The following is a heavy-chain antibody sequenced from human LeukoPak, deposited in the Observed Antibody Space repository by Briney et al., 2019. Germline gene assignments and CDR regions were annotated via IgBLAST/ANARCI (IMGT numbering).Heavy chain of an antibody. J-gene: IGHJ4*02. D-gene: IGHD3-22*01. CDR3: AKGGAYYYDSSGRRDY. CDR1: GFTFSSYA. Sequence: PGGSLRLSCAASGFTFSSYAMSWVRQAPGKGLEWVSAISGGGGSTYYADSVKGRFTISRDNSKNTLYLQMNSLRAEDTAVYYCAKGGAYYYDSSGRRDYWGQGTLVTVSS. V-gene: IGHV3-23*01. CDR2: ISGGGGST.